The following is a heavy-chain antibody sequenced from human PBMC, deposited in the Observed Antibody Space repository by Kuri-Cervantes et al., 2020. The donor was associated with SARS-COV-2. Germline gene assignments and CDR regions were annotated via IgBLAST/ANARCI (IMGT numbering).Heavy chain of an antibody. CDR3: ARVEDYCSGGTCYFRNNWFDP. V-gene: IGHV4-38-2*02. CDR1: GGSISRGYY. Sequence: GSLRLSCTVSGGSISRGYYWGWIRQPPGKGLEWIASIYHSGSTYDNPSLKSRVTISVDTSKNQFSLKLSSVTAADTAVYYCARVEDYCSGGTCYFRNNWFDPWGQGTLVTVSS. J-gene: IGHJ5*02. CDR2: IYHSGST. D-gene: IGHD2-15*01.